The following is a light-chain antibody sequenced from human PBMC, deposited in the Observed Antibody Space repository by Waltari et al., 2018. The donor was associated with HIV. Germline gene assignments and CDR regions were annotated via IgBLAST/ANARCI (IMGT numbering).Light chain of an antibody. Sequence: QSVLTQPPSASGTPGQRVTISCSGSSSNIGSNYVYWYQQLPGTAPKLCIYWNNPRPSGVPDRFSGSKSGTSASLAISGLRSEDDANYYCAAWGDSLSNVVFGGGTKLTVL. J-gene: IGLJ2*01. CDR1: SSNIGSNY. CDR3: AAWGDSLSNVV. CDR2: WNN. V-gene: IGLV1-47*01.